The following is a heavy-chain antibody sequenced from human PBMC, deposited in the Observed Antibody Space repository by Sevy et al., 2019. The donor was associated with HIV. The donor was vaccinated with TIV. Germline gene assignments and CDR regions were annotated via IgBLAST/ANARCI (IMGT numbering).Heavy chain of an antibody. J-gene: IGHJ3*02. Sequence: GGSLRLSCAASGFTFSSYSMNWVRQAPGKGLEWVSSISSSSSYIYYADSVKGRFTISRDNAKNSLYLQMNSLRAEDTAVYYCARGTDDYGHYEGDAFDIWGHGTMVTVSS. CDR2: ISSSSSYI. CDR1: GFTFSSYS. CDR3: ARGTDDYGHYEGDAFDI. D-gene: IGHD4-17*01. V-gene: IGHV3-21*01.